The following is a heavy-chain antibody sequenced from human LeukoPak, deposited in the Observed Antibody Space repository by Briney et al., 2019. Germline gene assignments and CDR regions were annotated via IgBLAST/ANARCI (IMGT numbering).Heavy chain of an antibody. J-gene: IGHJ4*02. CDR1: GFTFSSYA. CDR3: AKGMYSSSFHFDY. D-gene: IGHD6-13*01. V-gene: IGHV3-23*01. CDR2: ISGSGGST. Sequence: GGSLRLSCAASGFTFSSYAMSWVRQAPGKGLEWVSAISGSGGSTYYADSVKGRFTISRDNSKNTLYLQMNSLRAEDTAVYYRAKGMYSSSFHFDYWGQGTLVTVSS.